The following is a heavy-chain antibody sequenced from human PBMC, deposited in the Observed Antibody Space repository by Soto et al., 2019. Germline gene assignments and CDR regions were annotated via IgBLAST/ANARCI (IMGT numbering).Heavy chain of an antibody. J-gene: IGHJ4*02. V-gene: IGHV3-23*01. Sequence: EVQLLESGGGLVQPGGSLRLSCAASGLTFSSYVMTWVRQAPGKGLEWVSAMSGGGETTYYADSVKGRFTISRDNSRNTLYLQMNSLRADDSAAYYCAKWHTYYYDSRGFSGFDCWGRGTLVTVSS. CDR2: MSGGGETT. D-gene: IGHD3-22*01. CDR1: GLTFSSYV. CDR3: AKWHTYYYDSRGFSGFDC.